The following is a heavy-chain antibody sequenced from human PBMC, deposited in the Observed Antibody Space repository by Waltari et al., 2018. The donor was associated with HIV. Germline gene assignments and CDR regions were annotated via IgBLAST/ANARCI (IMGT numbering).Heavy chain of an antibody. Sequence: QVQLQESGPGLVKPSQTLSLTCTVPGGSIRSGSYYWTWLRQPAGKGLEWIGRIYTSGSTNYNPSLKSRVTISVDTSKNQFSLKLSSVTAADTAVYYCARASPGGFGELYYFDYWGQGTLVTVSS. J-gene: IGHJ4*02. CDR1: GGSIRSGSYY. D-gene: IGHD3-10*01. CDR2: IYTSGST. V-gene: IGHV4-61*02. CDR3: ARASPGGFGELYYFDY.